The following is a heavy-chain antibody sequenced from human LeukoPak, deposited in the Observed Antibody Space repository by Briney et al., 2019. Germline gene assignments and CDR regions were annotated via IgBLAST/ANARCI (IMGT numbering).Heavy chain of an antibody. CDR1: GGSISSYY. V-gene: IGHV4-59*08. J-gene: IGHJ6*02. CDR3: ARHRRVVPAAMRWGDYYYYGMDV. D-gene: IGHD2-2*01. CDR2: IYYSGST. Sequence: SETLSLTCTVSGGSISSYYWSWIRQPPGKGLEWIGYIYYSGSTNYNHSLKSRVTISVDTSKNQFSLKLSSVTAADTAVYYCARHRRVVPAAMRWGDYYYYGMDVWGQGTTVTVSS.